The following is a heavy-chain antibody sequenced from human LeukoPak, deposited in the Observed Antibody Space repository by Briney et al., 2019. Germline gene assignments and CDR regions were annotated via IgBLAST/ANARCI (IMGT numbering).Heavy chain of an antibody. Sequence: GASVKVSCKASGFTFTSSAVQWVRQARGQRLEWIGWIVVGSGNTNYAQKFQERVTITRDMSTSTAYMELSSLRSEDTAVYYCAAIRFLEWTVEDYYFDYWGQGTLVTVSS. CDR2: IVVGSGNT. J-gene: IGHJ4*02. D-gene: IGHD3-3*01. CDR3: AAIRFLEWTVEDYYFDY. V-gene: IGHV1-58*01. CDR1: GFTFTSSA.